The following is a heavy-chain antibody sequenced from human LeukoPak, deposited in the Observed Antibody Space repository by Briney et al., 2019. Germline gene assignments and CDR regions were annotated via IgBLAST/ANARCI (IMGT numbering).Heavy chain of an antibody. CDR2: ISWNSGSV. D-gene: IGHD2-15*01. CDR1: GFTFDDYA. CDR3: AKGAGGGSGGFHY. J-gene: IGHJ4*02. V-gene: IGHV3-9*01. Sequence: PGRSLRLSCAASGFTFDDYAMHWARQAPGKGLEWVSGISWNSGSVGYADSVKGRFTISRDNAKNSLYLQMNSLRAEDTALYYCAKGAGGGSGGFHYWGQGTLVSVSS.